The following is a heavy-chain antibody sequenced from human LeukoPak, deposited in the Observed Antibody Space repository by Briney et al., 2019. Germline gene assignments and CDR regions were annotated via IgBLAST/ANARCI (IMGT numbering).Heavy chain of an antibody. V-gene: IGHV4-4*09. Sequence: SETLSLTCTVSGGSISTYYWSWIRQPPGKGLEWLGYIYTRGSTNYNPSLKSRVTISVDTSKIQFPLKLSSVTAADAAVYYCARHLSDSVSAIEYWGQGILVTVSS. J-gene: IGHJ4*02. D-gene: IGHD5/OR15-5a*01. CDR3: ARHLSDSVSAIEY. CDR1: GGSISTYY. CDR2: IYTRGST.